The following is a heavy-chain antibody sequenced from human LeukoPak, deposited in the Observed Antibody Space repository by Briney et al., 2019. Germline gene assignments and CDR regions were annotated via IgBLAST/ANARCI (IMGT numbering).Heavy chain of an antibody. V-gene: IGHV3-23*01. Sequence: GSLRLSCAASGFTFSSYGMTWVRQAPGKGLEWVSTISSSGVSTNYADSVKGRFTISRDNFKNTLYLQMNSLRAEDTAIYYCARNDSSGYYSVWGQGTLVTVSS. D-gene: IGHD3-22*01. CDR2: ISSSGVST. CDR3: ARNDSSGYYSV. J-gene: IGHJ4*02. CDR1: GFTFSSYG.